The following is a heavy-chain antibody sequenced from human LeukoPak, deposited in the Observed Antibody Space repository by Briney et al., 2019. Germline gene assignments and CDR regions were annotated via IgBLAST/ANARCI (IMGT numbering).Heavy chain of an antibody. Sequence: GGSLRLSCTAPGFTFSSYAIHWIGQAPGKGLEWEALVWHDGSNRYYSEAVKGRFTISRDNSKNTVYLQINSLRAEDTAVYYCAREPFGSGSCPDYWAHGTRVTVSS. CDR3: AREPFGSGSCPDY. CDR1: GFTFSSYA. D-gene: IGHD3-10*01. V-gene: IGHV3-33*01. CDR2: VWHDGSNR. J-gene: IGHJ4*01.